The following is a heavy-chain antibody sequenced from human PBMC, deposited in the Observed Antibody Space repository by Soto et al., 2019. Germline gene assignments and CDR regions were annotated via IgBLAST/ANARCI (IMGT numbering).Heavy chain of an antibody. CDR2: INPSGGST. J-gene: IGHJ6*02. D-gene: IGHD5-12*01. CDR1: GYTFTSYG. Sequence: QVQLVQSGAEVKKPGASVKVSCKASGYTFTSYGISWVRQAPGQGLEWMGIINPSGGSTSHAQKFQGRVTMTRDTSTSTVYMELSSLRSEDTAVYYCARDSGSGYDSRYYNGMDVWGQGTTVTVSS. V-gene: IGHV1-46*01. CDR3: ARDSGSGYDSRYYNGMDV.